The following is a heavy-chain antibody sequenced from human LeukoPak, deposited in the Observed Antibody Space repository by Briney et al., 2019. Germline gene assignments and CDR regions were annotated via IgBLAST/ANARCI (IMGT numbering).Heavy chain of an antibody. CDR3: ARKITIFGVVINVDY. D-gene: IGHD3-3*01. J-gene: IGHJ4*02. Sequence: PGGSLRLSCAASGFTFSSYAMSWVRQAPGKGLEWVSAISGSGGSTYYADSVKGRFTISRDNSKNTLYLQMNSLRAEDTAAYYCARKITIFGVVINVDYWGQGTLVTVSS. CDR2: ISGSGGST. CDR1: GFTFSSYA. V-gene: IGHV3-23*01.